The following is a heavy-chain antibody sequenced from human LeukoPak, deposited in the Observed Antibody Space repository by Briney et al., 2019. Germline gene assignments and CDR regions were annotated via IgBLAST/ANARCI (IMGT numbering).Heavy chain of an antibody. J-gene: IGHJ4*02. CDR3: TRSNYIWFGESYPYYFDY. CDR1: GFTFGDYA. D-gene: IGHD3-10*01. Sequence: PGGSLRLSCTASGFTFGDYAMSWVRQAPGKGLEWVGFIRSKAYGGTTEYAASVKGRFTISRDDSKSIAYLQTNSLKTEDTAVYYCTRSNYIWFGESYPYYFDYWGQGTLVTVSS. V-gene: IGHV3-49*04. CDR2: IRSKAYGGTT.